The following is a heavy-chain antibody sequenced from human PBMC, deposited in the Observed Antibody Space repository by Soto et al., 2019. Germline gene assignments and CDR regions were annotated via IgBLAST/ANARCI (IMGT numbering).Heavy chain of an antibody. D-gene: IGHD4-17*01. CDR1: GIIFSRYW. CDR3: ATQGDYDPFDI. V-gene: IGHV3-74*01. Sequence: EVQVVESGGGLVQPGGSLRLSCAASGIIFSRYWTHWVRQAPGKGLVWVSRISPDGSRTSYADSVKGRFTISRDNAKNTLSRQVNSLRVDDTAVYYCATQGDYDPFDIWGQGTLVTVSS. J-gene: IGHJ3*02. CDR2: ISPDGSRT.